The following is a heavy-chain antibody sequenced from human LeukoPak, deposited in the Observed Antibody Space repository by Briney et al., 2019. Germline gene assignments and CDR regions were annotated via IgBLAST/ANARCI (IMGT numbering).Heavy chain of an antibody. CDR2: MSPNSGDT. V-gene: IGHV1-8*01. CDR1: GYTFTSYD. J-gene: IGHJ4*02. Sequence: ASVKVSCKASGYTFTSYDFNWVRQATGQRPEWMGWMSPNSGDTGYAQKFQDRVTMTRNTSISTAYMELSSLRSEDTAVYYCARGVIAAAGTCFDYWGQGTLVTVSS. CDR3: ARGVIAAAGTCFDY. D-gene: IGHD6-13*01.